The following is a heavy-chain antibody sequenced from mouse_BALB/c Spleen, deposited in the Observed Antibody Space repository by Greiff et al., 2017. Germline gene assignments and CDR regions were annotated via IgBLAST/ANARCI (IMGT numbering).Heavy chain of an antibody. D-gene: IGHD2-1*01. CDR1: GFTFSDYY. CDR3: ARDNGNYGGFAY. CDR2: ISDGGSYT. V-gene: IGHV5-4*02. Sequence: EVQLVESGGGLVKPGGSLKLSCAASGFTFSDYYMYWVRQTPEKRLEWVATISDGGSYTYYPDSVKGRFTISRDNAKNNLYLQMSSLKSEDTAMYYCARDNGNYGGFAYWGQGTLVTVSA. J-gene: IGHJ3*01.